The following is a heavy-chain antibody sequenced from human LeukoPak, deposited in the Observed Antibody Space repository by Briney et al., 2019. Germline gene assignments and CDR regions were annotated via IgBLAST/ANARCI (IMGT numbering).Heavy chain of an antibody. CDR2: IYDSGIT. Sequence: SETLSLTCTVSGGSISGYYWSWIRQPPGKGLEYIGYIYDSGITNYNPTLKSRVTISSDTSKNQFSLKVTSVTAADTAVYYCARDQWFGDQYYYGMDVWGKGTTVTVSS. CDR1: GGSISGYY. CDR3: ARDQWFGDQYYYGMDV. V-gene: IGHV4-59*01. D-gene: IGHD3-10*01. J-gene: IGHJ6*04.